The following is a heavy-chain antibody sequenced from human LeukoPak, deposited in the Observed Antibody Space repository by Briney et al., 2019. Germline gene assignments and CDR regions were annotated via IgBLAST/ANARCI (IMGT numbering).Heavy chain of an antibody. D-gene: IGHD3-9*01. CDR1: GGSISSSSYY. CDR2: IYHNRST. Sequence: SETLSLTCTVSGGSISSSSYYWGWIRQPPGKGLDGIGNIYHNRSTYYNPSLKTRLTISVDTPKTRSSLKLTSVTAANPAVYSCANMRDYDILTGYFDYWGQGTLVTVSS. J-gene: IGHJ4*02. CDR3: ANMRDYDILTGYFDY. V-gene: IGHV4-39*01.